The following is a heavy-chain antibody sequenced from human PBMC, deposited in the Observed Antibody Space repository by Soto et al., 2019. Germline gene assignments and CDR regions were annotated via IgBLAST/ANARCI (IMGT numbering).Heavy chain of an antibody. CDR3: ASEGGAAAAPTGY. Sequence: QVQLVESGGGVVQPGRSLRLSCAASGFTFSSYGMHWVRQAPGKGLEWVAVISYDGSNKYYADSVKGRFTISRDNSKNTLYLQMNSLRAEDTAVYYCASEGGAAAAPTGYWGQGTLVTVSS. D-gene: IGHD6-13*01. J-gene: IGHJ4*02. V-gene: IGHV3-30*03. CDR1: GFTFSSYG. CDR2: ISYDGSNK.